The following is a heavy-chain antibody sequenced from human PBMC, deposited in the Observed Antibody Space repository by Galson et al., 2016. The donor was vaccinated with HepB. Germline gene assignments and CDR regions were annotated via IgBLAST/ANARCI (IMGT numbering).Heavy chain of an antibody. D-gene: IGHD5-12*01. CDR3: AKDGDSGYDWGCDF. CDR2: ISYDGNNK. Sequence: SLRLSCAASGFTFSTYDMHWVRQAPGKGLEWVAAISYDGNNKYYADAVKGRFTISRDNSKNTLYLQMNSLRAEDTAVYYCAKDGDSGYDWGCDFWGQGTLVTVSS. CDR1: GFTFSTYD. J-gene: IGHJ4*02. V-gene: IGHV3-30*18.